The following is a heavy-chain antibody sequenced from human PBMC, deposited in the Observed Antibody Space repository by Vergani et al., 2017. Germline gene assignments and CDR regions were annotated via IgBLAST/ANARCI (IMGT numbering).Heavy chain of an antibody. CDR2: FDPEDGET. Sequence: QVQLVPSGAEVKKPGASVKVSCKVSGYTLTELSMHWVRQAPGKGLEWMGGFDPEDGETIYAQKFQGRVTMTEDTSTDTAYMELSSLRSEDTAVYYCATVPLRNLGTGPEQVYWGQGTLVTVSS. D-gene: IGHD1-26*01. V-gene: IGHV1-24*01. CDR1: GYTLTELS. CDR3: ATVPLRNLGTGPEQVY. J-gene: IGHJ4*02.